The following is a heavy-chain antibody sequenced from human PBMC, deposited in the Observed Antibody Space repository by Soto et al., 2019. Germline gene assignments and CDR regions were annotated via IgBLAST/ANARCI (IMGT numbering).Heavy chain of an antibody. CDR1: GGSFSGYY. J-gene: IGHJ6*02. D-gene: IGHD1-26*01. V-gene: IGHV4-34*01. CDR3: ARGNGRGYYYYGMDV. Sequence: SETLSLTCAVYGGSFSGYYWSWIRQPPGKGLEWIGEISHSGSTNYNPSLKSRVTISVDTSKNQFSLKLSSVTAADTAVYYCARGNGRGYYYYGMDVWGQGTTVTVSS. CDR2: ISHSGST.